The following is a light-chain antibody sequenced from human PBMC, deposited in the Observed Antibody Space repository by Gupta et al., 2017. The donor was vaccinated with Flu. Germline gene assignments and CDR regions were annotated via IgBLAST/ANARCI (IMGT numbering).Light chain of an antibody. CDR3: QQYGSSPRT. Sequence: DIVLTQSPGTLSLSPGERATLSCRASQSVRTNNLAWYQHKPGQAPRLLIYGASNRATGIPDRFSGSGSGTDFTLTISRLEPEDFALYYCQQYGSSPRTFGLGTKVEIK. V-gene: IGKV3-20*01. J-gene: IGKJ1*01. CDR1: QSVRTNN. CDR2: GAS.